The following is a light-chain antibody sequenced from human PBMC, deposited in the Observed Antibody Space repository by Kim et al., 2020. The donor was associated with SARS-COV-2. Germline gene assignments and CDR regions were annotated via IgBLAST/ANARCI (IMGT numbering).Light chain of an antibody. CDR3: SSYTSSSTLV. V-gene: IGLV2-14*04. CDR2: DVS. CDR1: SSDVGGYNY. Sequence: GQSRTISCTGTSSDVGGYNYVSWYQQHPGKAPKLMIYDVSKRPSGVSNRFSGSKSGNTASLTISGLQAEDEADYYCSSYTSSSTLVFGGGTQLTVL. J-gene: IGLJ3*02.